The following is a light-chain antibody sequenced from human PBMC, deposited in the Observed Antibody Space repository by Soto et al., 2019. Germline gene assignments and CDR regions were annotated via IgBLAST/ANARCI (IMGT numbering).Light chain of an antibody. Sequence: QSALTQPASVSGSPGQSITLSCTGTSSDVGGYNYVSWYQQHPGKAPKLMIYDVSNRPSGVSNRFSGSKSGNTASLTISGLQAEDEADYYCSSYTSSILFGGGTKLTVL. CDR1: SSDVGGYNY. J-gene: IGLJ2*01. V-gene: IGLV2-14*01. CDR2: DVS. CDR3: SSYTSSIL.